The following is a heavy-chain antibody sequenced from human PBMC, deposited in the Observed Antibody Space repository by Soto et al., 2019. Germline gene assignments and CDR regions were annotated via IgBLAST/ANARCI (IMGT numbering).Heavy chain of an antibody. CDR3: ASFRGDFLYDY. Sequence: PSETLSLTCTVSGGSISSYYWSWIRQPPGKGLEWIGYIYYSGSTNYNPSLKSRVTISVDTSKNQLSLKLSSVTAADTAVYYCASFRGDFLYDYWGQGTLVTVSS. CDR1: GGSISSYY. V-gene: IGHV4-59*01. CDR2: IYYSGST. D-gene: IGHD4-17*01. J-gene: IGHJ4*02.